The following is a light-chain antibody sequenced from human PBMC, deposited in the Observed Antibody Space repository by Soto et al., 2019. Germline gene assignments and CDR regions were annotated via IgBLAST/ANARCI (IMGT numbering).Light chain of an antibody. CDR2: DAS. CDR1: QSVSSSY. CDR3: KQYGSSKWT. J-gene: IGKJ1*01. Sequence: EIVLTQSPGTLSLSPGERATLSCRASQSVSSSYLAWYQQKPGQAPRLLIYDASSRATGIPDRFSGSGSGTDFSLTISRLEPEDFAVYYCKQYGSSKWTFGEGTKVEIK. V-gene: IGKV3-20*01.